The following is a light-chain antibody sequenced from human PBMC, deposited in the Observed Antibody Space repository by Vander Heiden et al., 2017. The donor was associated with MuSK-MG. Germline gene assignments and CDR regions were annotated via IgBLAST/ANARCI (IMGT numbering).Light chain of an antibody. J-gene: IGKJ2*03. CDR2: SAS. Sequence: ILLTQSPGTLSLSPGERATLSCRASQSVLSDYLAWYQHKPGQPPRLIIHSASYRPTDVPDRFIGSGSGTDFTLTISSLEPEDFAVYFCHQYGSAPPFSFGQGTKLEIK. CDR3: HQYGSAPPFS. CDR1: QSVLSDY. V-gene: IGKV3-20*01.